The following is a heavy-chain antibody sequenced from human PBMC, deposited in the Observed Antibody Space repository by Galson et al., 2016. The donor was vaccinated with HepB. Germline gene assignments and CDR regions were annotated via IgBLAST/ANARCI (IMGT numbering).Heavy chain of an antibody. J-gene: IGHJ4*03. Sequence: SLRLSCAASGFTFSSYTMHWARQAPGKGLECVSAISSSGGSTYYADSVKGRFTISRDNAKNTLYLQMSSLRAEDTAVYYCAKEVSSAWHRPMWYYWGQGT. V-gene: IGHV3-64D*09. CDR2: ISSSGGST. CDR1: GFTFSSYT. CDR3: AKEVSSAWHRPMWYY. D-gene: IGHD6-19*01.